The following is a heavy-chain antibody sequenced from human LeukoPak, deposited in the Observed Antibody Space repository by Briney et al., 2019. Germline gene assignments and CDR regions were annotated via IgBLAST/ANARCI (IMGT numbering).Heavy chain of an antibody. CDR3: AKDGTSSWYGEFDY. CDR1: GFTFSAFW. D-gene: IGHD6-13*01. Sequence: GGSLRLSCAASGFTFSAFWMHWVRQAPGKGLEWVAVMSYDGGNKYYADSVKGRFTISRDNSRNTLYLQMDSLRGEDTAVYYCAKDGTSSWYGEFDYWGQGALVTVSS. CDR2: MSYDGGNK. J-gene: IGHJ4*02. V-gene: IGHV3-30*18.